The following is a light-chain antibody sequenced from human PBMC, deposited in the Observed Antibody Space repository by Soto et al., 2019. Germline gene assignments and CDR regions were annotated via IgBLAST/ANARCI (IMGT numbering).Light chain of an antibody. CDR3: QAWDSSVV. V-gene: IGLV3-1*01. J-gene: IGLJ3*02. CDR2: QDN. CDR1: KLGDKY. Sequence: YELTQPPSVSVSPGQAASITCSGDKLGDKYSCWYQQKPGQSPVLVIYQDNKRPSGIPERFSGSNSGNTATLTISGTQAMDEADFYCQAWDSSVVFGGGTKVTVL.